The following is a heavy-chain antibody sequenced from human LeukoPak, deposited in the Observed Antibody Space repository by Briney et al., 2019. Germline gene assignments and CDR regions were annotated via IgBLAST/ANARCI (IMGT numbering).Heavy chain of an antibody. Sequence: GGSLRLSCAASGSTFSDYYMSWIRQAPGKGLEWVSYISSSGSTIYYADSVKGRYTISRDNAKNSLYLQMNSLRAEDTAVYYCARAREVALFDYWGQGTLVTVSS. CDR3: ARAREVALFDY. J-gene: IGHJ4*02. CDR2: ISSSGSTI. D-gene: IGHD1-26*01. V-gene: IGHV3-11*01. CDR1: GSTFSDYY.